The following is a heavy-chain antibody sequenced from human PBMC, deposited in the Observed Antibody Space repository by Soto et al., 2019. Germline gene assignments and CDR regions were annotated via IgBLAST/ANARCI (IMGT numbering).Heavy chain of an antibody. Sequence: QPGGSLRLSCAASGFTVSSNYMSWVRQAPGKGLEWVSVIYSGGSTYYADSVKGRFTISRDNSKNTLYLQMNSLRAEDTAVYYCAREALRGNSYGAIDYWGQGTLVTVSS. CDR1: GFTVSSNY. D-gene: IGHD5-18*01. V-gene: IGHV3-53*01. J-gene: IGHJ4*02. CDR2: IYSGGST. CDR3: AREALRGNSYGAIDY.